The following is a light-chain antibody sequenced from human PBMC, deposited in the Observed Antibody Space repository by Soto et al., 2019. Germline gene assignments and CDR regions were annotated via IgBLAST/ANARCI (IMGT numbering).Light chain of an antibody. CDR1: QNIANY. CDR3: QQRSNWPPYT. CDR2: DAS. Sequence: DIVLTQSPATLSLSRGERATLSCRASQNIANYVAWYQQRPGQAPRLLIYDASTRPTGIPARFSGSGYGTDLTLTISSLESEDVAVYYCQQRSNWPPYTFGQGTKVEI. V-gene: IGKV3-11*01. J-gene: IGKJ2*01.